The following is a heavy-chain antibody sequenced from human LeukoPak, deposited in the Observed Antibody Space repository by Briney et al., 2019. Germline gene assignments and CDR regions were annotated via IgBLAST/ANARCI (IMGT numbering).Heavy chain of an antibody. CDR3: STRPGATGFDY. CDR1: GYTFTSYA. CDR2: INTNTGNP. J-gene: IGHJ4*02. V-gene: IGHV7-4-1*02. Sequence: GASVEVSCKASGYTFTSYAMNWVRQAPGQGLEWMGWINTNTGNPTYAQGFTGRFVFSLDTSVSTAYLQISSLKAEDTAVYYCSTRPGATGFDYWGQGTLVTVSS. D-gene: IGHD1-26*01.